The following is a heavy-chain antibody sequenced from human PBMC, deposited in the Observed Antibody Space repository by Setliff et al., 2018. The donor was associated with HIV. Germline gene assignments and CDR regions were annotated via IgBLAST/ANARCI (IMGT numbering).Heavy chain of an antibody. CDR2: IYDSGST. D-gene: IGHD3-3*01. CDR1: GGSISSSTNW. V-gene: IGHV4-4*02. J-gene: IGHJ3*01. CDR3: AGGSNFWSGYPR. Sequence: PSETLSLTCTVSGGSISSSTNWWTWVRQTPGKGLEWIGEIYDSGSTNYNPSLKSRVTISVDKSKNQFSLKLKSVTAADTAVYYCAGGSNFWSGYPRWGQGIMVTVSS.